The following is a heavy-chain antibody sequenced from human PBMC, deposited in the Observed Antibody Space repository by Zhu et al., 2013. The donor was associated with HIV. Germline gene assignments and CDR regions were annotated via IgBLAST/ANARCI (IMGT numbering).Heavy chain of an antibody. Sequence: VQLVQSGAEVKKPGAVSEGLLQGFWLHLYQLWYQAGCDRPLDKGVEWMGWISAYNGNTNYAQKLQGRVTMTTDTSTSTAYMELRSLRSDDTAVYHCARGGSGWLGDYYYYYMDVWGKGTTVTVSS. D-gene: IGHD6-19*01. CDR2: ISAYNGNT. CDR3: ARGGSGWLGDYYYYYMDV. V-gene: IGHV1-18*01. CDR1: LHLYQLW. J-gene: IGHJ6*03.